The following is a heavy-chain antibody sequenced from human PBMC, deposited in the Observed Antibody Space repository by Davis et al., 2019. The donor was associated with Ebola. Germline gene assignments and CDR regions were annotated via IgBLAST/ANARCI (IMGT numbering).Heavy chain of an antibody. Sequence: GGSLRLSCAASGFTFDDYAMHWVRQAPGKGLERVSGISWNSGSIGYADSVKGRFTISRDNAKNSLYLQMNSLRAEDTALYYCAKDKVAAAGSYYYGMDVWGKGTTVTVSS. CDR2: ISWNSGSI. CDR3: AKDKVAAAGSYYYGMDV. CDR1: GFTFDDYA. J-gene: IGHJ6*04. D-gene: IGHD6-13*01. V-gene: IGHV3-9*01.